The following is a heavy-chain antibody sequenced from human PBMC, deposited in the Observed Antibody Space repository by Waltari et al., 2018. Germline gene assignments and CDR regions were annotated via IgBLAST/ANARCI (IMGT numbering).Heavy chain of an antibody. J-gene: IGHJ5*02. Sequence: QVQLVQSGAEVKKLGASAKVSCKPFGYTFTGYYMHWVRQAPGQGLEWMGRINPNSGGTNYAQKFQGRVTMTRDTSISTAYMELSRLRSDDTAVYYCARALLWFGELLFDNWFDPWGQGTLVTVSS. D-gene: IGHD3-10*01. CDR1: GYTFTGYY. V-gene: IGHV1-2*06. CDR2: INPNSGGT. CDR3: ARALLWFGELLFDNWFDP.